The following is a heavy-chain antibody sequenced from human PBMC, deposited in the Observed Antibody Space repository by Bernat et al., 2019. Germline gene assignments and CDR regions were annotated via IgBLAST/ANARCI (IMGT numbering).Heavy chain of an antibody. D-gene: IGHD6-19*01. V-gene: IGHV3-48*02. Sequence: EVQLVESGGGFVQPGGSLRLSCAASGFTFSSYSMNWVRQAPGKGLEWVSYISSSSSTIYYADSVKGRFTISRDNAKNSLYLQMNSLRDEDTAVYYCARVRSVAGLYYYYGMDVWGQGTTVTVSS. J-gene: IGHJ6*02. CDR3: ARVRSVAGLYYYYGMDV. CDR2: ISSSSSTI. CDR1: GFTFSSYS.